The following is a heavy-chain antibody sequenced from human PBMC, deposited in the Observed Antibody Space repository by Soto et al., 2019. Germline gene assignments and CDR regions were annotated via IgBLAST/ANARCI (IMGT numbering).Heavy chain of an antibody. V-gene: IGHV4-31*02. CDR2: IYYSGST. J-gene: IGHJ4*02. CDR1: GGSISSGGYY. Sequence: SETLSLTCTVSGGSISSGGYYWSWIRQHPGKGLEWIGYIYYSGSTYYSPSLKSRVTISVDTSKNQFSLKLSSVTAADTAVYYCARVTWRDSSGYSLLFDYWGQGTLVTVSS. CDR3: ARVTWRDSSGYSLLFDY. D-gene: IGHD3-22*01.